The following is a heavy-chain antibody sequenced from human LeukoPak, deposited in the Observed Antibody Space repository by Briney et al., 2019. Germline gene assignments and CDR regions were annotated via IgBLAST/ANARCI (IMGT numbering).Heavy chain of an antibody. Sequence: SETLSLTCTVSGGSISGFYWSWIRQSPGKGLEWIGYIYSSGSTNYNPSLKSRVTISVDTSKNQFSLKVSSVTASETAVYYCARHTVGYSYVDSWGQGTLVTVSS. CDR3: ARHTVGYSYVDS. V-gene: IGHV4-59*08. CDR1: GGSISGFY. D-gene: IGHD5-18*01. J-gene: IGHJ4*02. CDR2: IYSSGST.